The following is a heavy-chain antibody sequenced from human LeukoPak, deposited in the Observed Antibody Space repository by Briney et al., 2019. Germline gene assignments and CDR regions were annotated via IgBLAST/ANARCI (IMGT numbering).Heavy chain of an antibody. CDR1: GGSFSGYY. CDR3: ARESTGYDILTGYYTKLNWFDP. V-gene: IGHV4-34*01. J-gene: IGHJ5*02. Sequence: PSETLSLTCAVYGGSFSGYYWSWIRQPPGKGLEWIGEINHSGSTNYNPSLKSRVTISVDTSKNQFSLKLSSVTAADTAVYYCARESTGYDILTGYYTKLNWFDPWGQGTLVTVSS. CDR2: INHSGST. D-gene: IGHD3-9*01.